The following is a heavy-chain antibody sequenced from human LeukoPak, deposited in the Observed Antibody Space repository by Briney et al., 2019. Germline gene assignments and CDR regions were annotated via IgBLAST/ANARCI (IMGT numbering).Heavy chain of an antibody. CDR3: ARDRTLTTMTPEAFDI. CDR1: GGSISSYY. Sequence: SETLSLTCTVSGGSISSYYWSWIRQPAGKGLEWIGRIYTSGSTNYNPSLKSRVTMSVDKSKNHFSLELGSVTAADTAVYYCARDRTLTTMTPEAFDIWGQGTMVTVSS. CDR2: IYTSGST. J-gene: IGHJ3*02. V-gene: IGHV4-4*07. D-gene: IGHD4-17*01.